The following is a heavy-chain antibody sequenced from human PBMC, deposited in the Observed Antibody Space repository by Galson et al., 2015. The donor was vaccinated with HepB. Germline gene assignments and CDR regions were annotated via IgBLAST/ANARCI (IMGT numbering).Heavy chain of an antibody. CDR3: VRVGRWVRDWLDGMDV. D-gene: IGHD3-9*01. CDR1: GITFSNYW. V-gene: IGHV3-7*03. Sequence: SLRLSCAGSGITFSNYWMSWVRQAPGKGLEWVANIKQDGSGEYYADSVRGRFTISGDNAKNSLYLQMNSLRAEDTAVYYCVRVGRWVRDWLDGMDVWGQGTTVTVSS. J-gene: IGHJ6*02. CDR2: IKQDGSGE.